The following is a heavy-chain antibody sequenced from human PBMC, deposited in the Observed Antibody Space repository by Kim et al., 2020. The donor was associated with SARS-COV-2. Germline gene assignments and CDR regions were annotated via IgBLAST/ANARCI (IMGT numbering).Heavy chain of an antibody. CDR2: IWYDGSNK. CDR1: GFILSGYG. D-gene: IGHD3-10*01. J-gene: IGHJ4*02. V-gene: IGHV3-33*01. CDR3: ARGAPGRYGDY. Sequence: GGSLRLSCAASGFILSGYGMHWVRQAPGKGLEWVAVIWYDGSNKYYADTVKGRFTISRDNSKNTLYLQMNSLRAEDTAVYYCARGAPGRYGDYWGQGTLVTVSS.